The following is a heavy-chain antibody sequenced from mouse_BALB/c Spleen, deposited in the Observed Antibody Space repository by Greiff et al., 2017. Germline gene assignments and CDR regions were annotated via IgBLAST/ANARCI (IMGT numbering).Heavy chain of an antibody. V-gene: IGHV5-9-4*01. CDR2: ISSGGSYT. CDR1: GFTFSSYA. Sequence: EVKLMESGGGLVKPGGSLKLSCAASGFTFSSYAMSWVRQSPEKRLEWVAEISSGGSYTYYPDTVTGRFTISRDNSKNTLYLERSSLRYEATAMYYGATDRGYCSSYDDMDYWGQGTTVTVSS. J-gene: IGHJ4*01. D-gene: IGHD1-1*01. CDR3: ATDRGYCSSYDDMDY.